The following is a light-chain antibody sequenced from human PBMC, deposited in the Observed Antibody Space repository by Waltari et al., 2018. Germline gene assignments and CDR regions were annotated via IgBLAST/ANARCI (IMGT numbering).Light chain of an antibody. CDR3: NSRDSSGNHWV. CDR2: GKK. Sequence: SSELTQDPAVSVALGQTVRITCQGDSLRSYYASWYQQKPGQAPVLVIYGKKNRPSVIPDRFSGSSSGNTASLTITGAQAEDEADYYCNSRDSSGNHWVFGGGTKLTVL. V-gene: IGLV3-19*01. J-gene: IGLJ3*02. CDR1: SLRSYY.